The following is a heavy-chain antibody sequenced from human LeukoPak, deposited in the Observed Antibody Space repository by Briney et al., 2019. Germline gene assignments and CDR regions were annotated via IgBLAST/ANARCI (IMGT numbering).Heavy chain of an antibody. D-gene: IGHD3-3*01. CDR2: IRYDGSNK. CDR1: GFTFSSYG. CDR3: AKDSADFWSGGYYYYYMDV. J-gene: IGHJ6*03. V-gene: IGHV3-30*02. Sequence: PGGSLRLSCAASGFTFSSYGMHWVRQAPGKGLEWVTFIRYDGSNKYYADSVKGRFTISRDNSKNTLYLQMNSLRAEDTAVYYCAKDSADFWSGGYYYYYMDVWGKGTTVTVSS.